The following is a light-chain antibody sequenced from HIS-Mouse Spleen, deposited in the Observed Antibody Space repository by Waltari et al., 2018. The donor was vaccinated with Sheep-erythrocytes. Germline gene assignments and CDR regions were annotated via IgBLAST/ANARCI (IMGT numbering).Light chain of an antibody. Sequence: QSVLTQPPSVSAAPGQKVTISCSGSSSNIGNNYVSWYQQLPGKAPKLLIDDSTRRPSGIPDRFAGSKSGTSATLGITGLQTGDEADYYCGTWDSSLSAGVFGGGTKLTVL. V-gene: IGLV1-51*01. CDR2: DST. CDR3: GTWDSSLSAGV. CDR1: SSNIGNNY. J-gene: IGLJ2*01.